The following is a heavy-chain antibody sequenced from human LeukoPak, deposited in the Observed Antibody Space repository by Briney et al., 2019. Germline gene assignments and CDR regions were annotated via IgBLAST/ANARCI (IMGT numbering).Heavy chain of an antibody. D-gene: IGHD7-27*01. J-gene: IGHJ4*02. CDR3: GRGHWGLGY. Sequence: PGGSLRLSCAASGFTFSDSYMSWIRQAPGKGLEWVSYISNSGSSIYYADSVKGRSTTSRDNAKSSLYLQMNSLRAEDTAVYYCGRGHWGLGYWGQGALVTVSS. V-gene: IGHV3-11*04. CDR2: ISNSGSSI. CDR1: GFTFSDSY.